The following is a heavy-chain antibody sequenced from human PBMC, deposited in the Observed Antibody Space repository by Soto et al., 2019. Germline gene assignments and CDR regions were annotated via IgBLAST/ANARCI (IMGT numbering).Heavy chain of an antibody. CDR2: ISGGGTTI. Sequence: GGSLRLSCAASGFRFSDHYMTWIRQAPGKGLEWVSKISGGGTTIYYADSVKGRFTVSRDNAKNSLYLQMNSLRAEDTAVYCCAGDPYYYGSAFWGQGTLVTVSS. D-gene: IGHD3-10*01. J-gene: IGHJ4*02. V-gene: IGHV3-11*01. CDR1: GFRFSDHY. CDR3: AGDPYYYGSAF.